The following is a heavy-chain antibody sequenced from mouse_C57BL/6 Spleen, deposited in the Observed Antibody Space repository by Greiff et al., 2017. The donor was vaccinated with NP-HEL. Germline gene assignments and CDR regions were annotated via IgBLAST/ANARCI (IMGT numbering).Heavy chain of an antibody. CDR2: IRSKSNNYAT. CDR3: VRLYYDYDGDYYAMDY. V-gene: IGHV10-1*01. D-gene: IGHD2-4*01. CDR1: GFSFNTSA. J-gene: IGHJ4*01. Sequence: EVKLMESGGGLVQPKGSLKLSCAASGFSFNTSAMNWVRQAPGKGLEWVARIRSKSNNYATYYADSVKDRFTISRDDSESMLYLQMNNLKTEDTAMYYCVRLYYDYDGDYYAMDYWGQGTSVTVSS.